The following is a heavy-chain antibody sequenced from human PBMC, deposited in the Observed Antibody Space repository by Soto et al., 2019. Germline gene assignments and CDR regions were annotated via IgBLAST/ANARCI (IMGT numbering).Heavy chain of an antibody. J-gene: IGHJ4*02. Sequence: SETLSLTCTVSGGSISSYYWSWIRQPPGKGLEWIGYIYYSGSTNYNPSLKSRVTISVDTSKNQFSLKLSSVTAADTAVYYCARETYYYDSSGYLIDYWGQGTLVTVSS. CDR1: GGSISSYY. V-gene: IGHV4-59*01. D-gene: IGHD3-22*01. CDR2: IYYSGST. CDR3: ARETYYYDSSGYLIDY.